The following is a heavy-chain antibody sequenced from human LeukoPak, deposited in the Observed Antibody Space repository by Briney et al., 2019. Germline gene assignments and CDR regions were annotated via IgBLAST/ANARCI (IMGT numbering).Heavy chain of an antibody. Sequence: GRSLRLSCAASGFTFSSDSMNWVRQAPGKGLEWVSSISSSSSYIYYADSVKGRFTISRDNAKNSLYLQMNSLRAEDTAVYYCARALAAGSGGWFDPWGQGTLVTVSS. D-gene: IGHD3-3*02. J-gene: IGHJ5*02. CDR3: ARALAAGSGGWFDP. V-gene: IGHV3-21*01. CDR2: ISSSSSYI. CDR1: GFTFSSDS.